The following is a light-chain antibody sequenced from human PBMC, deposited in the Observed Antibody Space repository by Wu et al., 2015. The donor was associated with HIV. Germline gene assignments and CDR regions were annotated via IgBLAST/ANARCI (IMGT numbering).Light chain of an antibody. CDR2: DAS. CDR3: QQHYKWPLT. Sequence: EIVLTQSPATLSFSPGERATLSCRASQSVSGTLAWYQQKPGQAPRLLIYDASNRATGIPDRFSGGGSVTDFTLTISTLEPEDFAVYYCQQHYKWPLTFGQGTRLDIK. J-gene: IGKJ5*01. V-gene: IGKV3-11*01. CDR1: QSVSGT.